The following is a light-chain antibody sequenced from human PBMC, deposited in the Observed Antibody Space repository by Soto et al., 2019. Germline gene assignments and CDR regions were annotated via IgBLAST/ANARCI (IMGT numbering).Light chain of an antibody. CDR1: QSVLSSSNNKNS. J-gene: IGKJ1*01. Sequence: DSVIPLSPRSLALSLVEVGTLNWHSIQSVLSSSNNKNSLAWYRQRPGQPPKLLIYWTSTRESGVPDRFSGSGSGTDFTLTISSLQAEDVALYYCQQYYCAPLSFGHGTKVDIK. CDR2: WTS. CDR3: QQYYCAPLS. V-gene: IGKV4-1*01.